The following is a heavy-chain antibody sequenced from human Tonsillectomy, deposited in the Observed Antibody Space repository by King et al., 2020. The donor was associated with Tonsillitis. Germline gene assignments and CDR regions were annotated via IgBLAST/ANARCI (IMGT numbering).Heavy chain of an antibody. CDR3: ANPLGVVPAAMPYYYYYGMDV. J-gene: IGHJ6*02. CDR1: GFTFSSYG. CDR2: ISYDGSNK. D-gene: IGHD2-2*01. Sequence: VQLVESGGGVVQPGRSLRLSCAASGFTFSSYGMHWVRQAPGKGLEWVAVISYDGSNKYYADSVKGRFTISRDNSKNTLYLQMNSLRAEDTAVYYCANPLGVVPAAMPYYYYYGMDVWGQGTTVTVSS. V-gene: IGHV3-30*18.